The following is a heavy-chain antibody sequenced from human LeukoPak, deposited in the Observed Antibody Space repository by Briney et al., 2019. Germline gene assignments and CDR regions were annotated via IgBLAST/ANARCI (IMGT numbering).Heavy chain of an antibody. J-gene: IGHJ4*02. CDR3: ARDCGDHPYPEVTLDL. D-gene: IGHD2-21*01. V-gene: IGHV3-7*01. Sequence: GGSLRLSCGASGFNFSNYWMTWVRQAPGKGLEWVANIKQDGREEYYVDSVKGRFTISRDNAKKSTCLQMNRVRAEDTAVYYCARDCGDHPYPEVTLDLWGQGTLVTVSS. CDR2: IKQDGREE. CDR1: GFNFSNYW.